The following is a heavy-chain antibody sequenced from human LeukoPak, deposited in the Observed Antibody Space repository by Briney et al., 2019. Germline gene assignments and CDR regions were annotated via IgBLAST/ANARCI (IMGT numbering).Heavy chain of an antibody. V-gene: IGHV3-30-3*01. Sequence: GRSLRLSCAASGFTFISYTMHWVRQAPGKGLEWVAVISYDGSDKYYADSVKGRFTISRDNSKNTLYLQMNSLRAEDTAAYYCARVNVCPRCHFDYWAQGTLVTVSS. CDR3: ARVNVCPRCHFDY. D-gene: IGHD3-16*01. J-gene: IGHJ4*02. CDR1: GFTFISYT. CDR2: ISYDGSDK.